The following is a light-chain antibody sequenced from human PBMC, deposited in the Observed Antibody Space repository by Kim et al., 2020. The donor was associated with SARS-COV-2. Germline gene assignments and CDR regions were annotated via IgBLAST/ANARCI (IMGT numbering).Light chain of an antibody. CDR1: RGIDRW. J-gene: IGKJ2*01. CDR2: TAS. V-gene: IGKV1D-12*01. CDR3: QHAKNFPFT. Sequence: SASGGETVTIKCRASRGIDRWLAWYQQKPGQAPKLLIHTASRLQRGVPSRFSGTGSGTDFSLTIYSLQPEDFATYYCQHAKNFPFTFGQGTKLEI.